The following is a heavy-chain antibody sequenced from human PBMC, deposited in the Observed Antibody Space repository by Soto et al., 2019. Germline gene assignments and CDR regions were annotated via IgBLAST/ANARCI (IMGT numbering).Heavy chain of an antibody. CDR3: ARGGIFGVVIPPFDY. D-gene: IGHD3-3*01. Sequence: GGSLRLSCAASGFTFSSYSMNWVRQAPGKGLEWVSYISSSSSTIYYAGSVKGRFTISRDNAKNSLYLQMNSLRAEDTAVYYCARGGIFGVVIPPFDYWGQGTLVTVSS. CDR2: ISSSSSTI. V-gene: IGHV3-48*01. J-gene: IGHJ4*02. CDR1: GFTFSSYS.